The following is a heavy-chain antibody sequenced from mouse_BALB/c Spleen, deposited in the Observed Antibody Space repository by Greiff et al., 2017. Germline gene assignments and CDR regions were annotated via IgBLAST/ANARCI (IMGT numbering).Heavy chain of an antibody. CDR1: GFTFSSYA. CDR2: ISSGGST. D-gene: IGHD2-3*01. Sequence: EVHLVESGGGLVKPGGSLKLSCAASGFTFSSYAMSWVRQTPEKRLEWVASISSGGSTYYPDSVKGRFTISRDNARNILYLQMSSLRSEDTAMYYCARRGYDGYFYAMDYWGQGTSVTVSS. CDR3: ARRGYDGYFYAMDY. J-gene: IGHJ4*01. V-gene: IGHV5-6-5*01.